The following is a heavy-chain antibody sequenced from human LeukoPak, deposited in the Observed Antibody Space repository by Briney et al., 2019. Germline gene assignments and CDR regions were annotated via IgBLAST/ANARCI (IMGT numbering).Heavy chain of an antibody. J-gene: IGHJ4*02. CDR2: ISPYSGAT. Sequence: ASVKVSCKASGYTFSAYYVHWVRQAPGQGLEWMGWISPYSGATTYAQKSQGRVTLTSDTSTTTAYLELTGLRSDDTAVYYCARVEGTAGTLDDWGQGTLVTVSS. D-gene: IGHD2-21*02. V-gene: IGHV1-2*02. CDR1: GYTFSAYY. CDR3: ARVEGTAGTLDD.